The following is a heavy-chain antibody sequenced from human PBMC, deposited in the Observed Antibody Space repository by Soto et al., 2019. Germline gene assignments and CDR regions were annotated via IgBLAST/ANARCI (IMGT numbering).Heavy chain of an antibody. J-gene: IGHJ4*01. CDR3: ATDSYFTVTPVRLTY. CDR1: GFTFSNAW. Sequence: EVQLVESGGGLVKPGGSLTLSCAASGFTFSNAWINWVRQAPGKGLEWVGRVKSKTHGGTTDFAASVKGRFAISRDNFMSPASMLMNTLKNVGTAVYYCATDSYFTVTPVRLTYWDHGTLVTASS. V-gene: IGHV3-15*07. D-gene: IGHD4-4*01. CDR2: VKSKTHGGTT.